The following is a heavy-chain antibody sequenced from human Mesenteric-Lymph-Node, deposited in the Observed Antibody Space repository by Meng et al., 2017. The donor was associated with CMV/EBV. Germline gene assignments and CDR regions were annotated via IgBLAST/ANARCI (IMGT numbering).Heavy chain of an antibody. J-gene: IGHJ4*02. CDR3: VKRGYSYEFDY. D-gene: IGHD5-18*01. Sequence: SGVIFGFTFSSYLMQWVRLAPGKGLDWVSGISGGGDSTYYADSVKGRFTISRDNSKNTLYLQMNSLRAEDTAVYYCVKRGYSYEFDYWGQGTLVTVSS. CDR1: GFTFSSYL. CDR2: ISGGGDST. V-gene: IGHV3-23*01.